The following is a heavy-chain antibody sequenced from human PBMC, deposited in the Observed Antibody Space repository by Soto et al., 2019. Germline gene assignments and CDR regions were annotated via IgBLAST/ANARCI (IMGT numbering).Heavy chain of an antibody. Sequence: EVQLLQSGGGLVQPGGSLRLSCAASGFTFTSYSMTWVRQTPGKGLEWVAAVNPGGYSTYYADSVKGRFTISRDNSNKTLYRQLNSLRAEATAVYYCPKDLRAGSGYDFDYRDQGTLVTVSS. CDR3: PKDLRAGSGYDFDY. CDR1: GFTFTSYS. CDR2: VNPGGYST. D-gene: IGHD5-12*01. J-gene: IGHJ4*02. V-gene: IGHV3-23*01.